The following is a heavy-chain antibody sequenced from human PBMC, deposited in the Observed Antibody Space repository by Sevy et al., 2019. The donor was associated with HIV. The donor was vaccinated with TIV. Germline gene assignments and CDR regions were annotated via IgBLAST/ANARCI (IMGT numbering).Heavy chain of an antibody. CDR2: VRNDGSNK. D-gene: IGHD2-8*01. J-gene: IGHJ6*02. CDR3: ARGRKTTEEWLEELDYYYGLDV. V-gene: IGHV3-30*02. Sequence: GGSLRLSCAASGFSLTTSDMHWVRQAPGKGLEWVAYVRNDGSNKYYADSVRDRLTISRDSPKNTVYLQMNSLRDEDTAIYYCARGRKTTEEWLEELDYYYGLDVWGQGTTVTVSS. CDR1: GFSLTTSD.